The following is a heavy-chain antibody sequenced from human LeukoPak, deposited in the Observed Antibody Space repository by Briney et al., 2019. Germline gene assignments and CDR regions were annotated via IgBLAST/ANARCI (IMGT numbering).Heavy chain of an antibody. Sequence: ASVKVSCKASGYTFTSYGISWTRQAPGQGLEWMGWISAYNGNTNYAQKLQGRVTMTTDTSTSTAYMEPRSLRSDDTAVYYCARTTIFGVVTPFDYWGQGTLVTVSS. CDR3: ARTTIFGVVTPFDY. V-gene: IGHV1-18*01. CDR1: GYTFTSYG. CDR2: ISAYNGNT. D-gene: IGHD3-3*01. J-gene: IGHJ4*02.